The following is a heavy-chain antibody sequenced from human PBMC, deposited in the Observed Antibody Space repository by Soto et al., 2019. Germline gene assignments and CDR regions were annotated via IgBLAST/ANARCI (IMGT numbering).Heavy chain of an antibody. J-gene: IGHJ6*02. CDR2: ISYDGSNK. V-gene: IGHV3-30*18. D-gene: IGHD6-6*01. CDR1: GFTFSSYG. Sequence: PGGSLRLSCAASGFTFSSYGMHWVRQAPGKGLEWVAVISYDGSNKYYADSVKGRFTISRDNSKNTLYLQMNSLRAEDTDVYYCAKERGSRAARPTLMDVWGQGTTVTVSS. CDR3: AKERGSRAARPTLMDV.